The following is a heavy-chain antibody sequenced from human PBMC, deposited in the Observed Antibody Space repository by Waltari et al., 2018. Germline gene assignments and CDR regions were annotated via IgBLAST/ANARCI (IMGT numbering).Heavy chain of an antibody. CDR2: IHYSGST. D-gene: IGHD6-6*01. V-gene: IGHV4-31*03. CDR1: GDSISRVGYY. J-gene: IGHJ6*02. CDR3: ARESYSSSAGYFYYYGLDV. Sequence: QVQLQESGPGLVKPSQTLSLTCTVPGDSISRVGYYWTWIRQQPGKGLECIGYIHYSGSTYYNPSLKSRVTISIDTSKKQFSLKLTSVTAADTAVYYCARESYSSSAGYFYYYGLDVWGQGTTVTVSS.